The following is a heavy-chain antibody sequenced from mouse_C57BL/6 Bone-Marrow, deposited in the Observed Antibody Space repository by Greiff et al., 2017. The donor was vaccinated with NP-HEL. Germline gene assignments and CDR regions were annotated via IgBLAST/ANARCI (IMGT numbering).Heavy chain of an antibody. Sequence: EVQGVESGAELVKPGASVKLSCTASGFNIKDYYMHWVKQRTEQGLEWIGRIDPEDGETKYAPKFQGKATITADTSSNTAYLQLSSLTSEDTAVYYCARNPAYYSNYWYFDVWGTGTTVTVSS. CDR2: IDPEDGET. D-gene: IGHD2-5*01. CDR1: GFNIKDYY. CDR3: ARNPAYYSNYWYFDV. J-gene: IGHJ1*03. V-gene: IGHV14-2*01.